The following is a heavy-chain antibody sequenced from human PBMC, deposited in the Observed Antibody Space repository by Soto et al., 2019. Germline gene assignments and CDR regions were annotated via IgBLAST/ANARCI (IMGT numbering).Heavy chain of an antibody. Sequence: SVKVSCKASGGTLSSYDIIWVRQAPGQGLEWMGGIIPIFGTANYAQKFQGRVTITADESTSTAYMELSSLRSEDTAVYYCACGSYRYYFDYWGQGTLVTVSS. CDR3: ACGSYRYYFDY. CDR2: IIPIFGTA. D-gene: IGHD1-26*01. J-gene: IGHJ4*02. CDR1: GGTLSSYD. V-gene: IGHV1-69*01.